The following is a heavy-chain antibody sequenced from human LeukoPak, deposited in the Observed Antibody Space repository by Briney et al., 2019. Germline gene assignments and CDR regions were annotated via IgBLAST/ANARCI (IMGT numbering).Heavy chain of an antibody. J-gene: IGHJ5*02. CDR2: INHSGST. CDR1: GGSFSGYY. D-gene: IGHD1-7*01. Sequence: SETLSLTCAVYGGSFSGYYWSWIRQPPGEGLEWIGEINHSGSTNYNPSLKSRVTISVDTSKNQFSLKLSSVTAADTAVYYCARNYPWYNWFDPWGQGTLVTVSS. V-gene: IGHV4-34*01. CDR3: ARNYPWYNWFDP.